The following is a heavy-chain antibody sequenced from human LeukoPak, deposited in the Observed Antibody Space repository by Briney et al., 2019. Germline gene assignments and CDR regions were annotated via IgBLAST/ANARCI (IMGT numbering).Heavy chain of an antibody. Sequence: ASVKVSCKTSGFTFLGSAVQWVRQARGQRLEWMGWIVVGSGNTNYAQNFQERVTIARDTSTSTSHMELSSLRSEDTAVYYCARACSGGSCYSVSWFDPWGQGTLVTVSS. CDR2: IVVGSGNT. CDR3: ARACSGGSCYSVSWFDP. V-gene: IGHV1-58*01. D-gene: IGHD2-15*01. CDR1: GFTFLGSA. J-gene: IGHJ5*02.